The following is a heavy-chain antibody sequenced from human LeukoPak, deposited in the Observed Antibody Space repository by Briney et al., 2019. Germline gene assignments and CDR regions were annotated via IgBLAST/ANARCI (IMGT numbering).Heavy chain of an antibody. CDR1: GFTFSSYA. CDR3: AQGVYSSGWYFHY. J-gene: IGHJ4*02. CDR2: ISGSGGST. Sequence: PGGSLRLSCAASGFTFSSYAMSWVRQAPGKGLEWASTISGSGGSTYYPDSVKGRFTISRDNSKNTLFLQMNSLRGEDTAVYYCAQGVYSSGWYFHYWGQGTLVTVSS. V-gene: IGHV3-23*01. D-gene: IGHD6-19*01.